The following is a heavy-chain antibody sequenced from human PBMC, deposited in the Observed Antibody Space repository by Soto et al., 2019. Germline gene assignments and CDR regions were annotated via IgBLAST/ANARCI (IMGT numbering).Heavy chain of an antibody. CDR1: GFTFSSYA. J-gene: IGHJ6*02. CDR2: ISGSGGST. Sequence: GGSLRLSCAASGFTFSSYAMSWVRQAPGKGLEWVSAISGSGGSTYYADSVKGRFTISRDNSKDTLYLQMNSLRDEDTAVYYCARDRWGSYYYYGMDVWGQGTTVTVSS. D-gene: IGHD3-16*01. CDR3: ARDRWGSYYYYGMDV. V-gene: IGHV3-23*01.